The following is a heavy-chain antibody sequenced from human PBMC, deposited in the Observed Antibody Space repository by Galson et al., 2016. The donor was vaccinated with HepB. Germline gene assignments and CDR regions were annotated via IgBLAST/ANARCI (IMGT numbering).Heavy chain of an antibody. Sequence: ASVKVSCKASGYTFTSDAMHWLRQAPGQRLEWMGWINVVNGETKFSQKFQGRVTITRDTSASTAYMVLTSLRSADTAVYFCAGGVGLHSTSAAFDDWGQGTLITVSS. CDR2: INVVNGET. J-gene: IGHJ4*02. D-gene: IGHD6-6*01. V-gene: IGHV1-3*01. CDR3: AGGVGLHSTSAAFDD. CDR1: GYTFTSDA.